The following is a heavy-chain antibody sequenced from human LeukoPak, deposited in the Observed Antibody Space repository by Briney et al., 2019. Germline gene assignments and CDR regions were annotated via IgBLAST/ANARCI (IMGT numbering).Heavy chain of an antibody. J-gene: IGHJ4*02. CDR1: GYTFSDYA. D-gene: IGHD1-26*01. V-gene: IGHV3-23*01. CDR3: AKCPRYSGSYYLDY. Sequence: GGSLRLSCAASGYTFSDYAMSWVRQAPGKGLELVSVISGSGGSTYYADSVKGRFTISRDNSKNTLYLQMNSLRAEDTAVYYCAKCPRYSGSYYLDYWGQGTLVTVSS. CDR2: ISGSGGST.